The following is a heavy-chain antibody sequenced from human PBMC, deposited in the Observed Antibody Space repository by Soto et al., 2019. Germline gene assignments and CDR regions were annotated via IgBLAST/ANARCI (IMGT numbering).Heavy chain of an antibody. CDR3: AKAHFLPSGYSYALALDYFDY. Sequence: GGSMRLSCAASGFTFSSYAMSWVRQDPGKGLEWVSAISGSGGSTYYADSVKGRFTISRDNSKNTLYLQMNSLRAEDTAVYYCAKAHFLPSGYSYALALDYFDYWGQGTLVTVSS. J-gene: IGHJ4*02. CDR1: GFTFSSYA. D-gene: IGHD5-18*01. V-gene: IGHV3-23*01. CDR2: ISGSGGST.